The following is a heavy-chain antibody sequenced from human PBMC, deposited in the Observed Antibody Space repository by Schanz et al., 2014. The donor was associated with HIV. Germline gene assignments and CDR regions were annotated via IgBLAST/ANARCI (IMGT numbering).Heavy chain of an antibody. CDR1: GFTFTDYA. CDR2: ISWHGYTV. CDR3: ARDGGEV. V-gene: IGHV3-9*01. D-gene: IGHD3-16*01. Sequence: EVQLVESGGGLVQPGGSLRLSCAASGFTFTDYAMHWVRQVPGKGLEWVAGISWHGYTVGYADSVKGRFTISRDNGRNSLFLQMESLRAEDTAVYYCARDGGEVWGQGTTVTVSS. J-gene: IGHJ6*02.